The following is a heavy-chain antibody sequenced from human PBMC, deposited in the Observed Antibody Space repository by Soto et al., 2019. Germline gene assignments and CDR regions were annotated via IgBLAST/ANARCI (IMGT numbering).Heavy chain of an antibody. V-gene: IGHV3-11*05. D-gene: IGHD1-26*01. CDR1: GFTFSDAY. CDR2: ISHTSHYM. Sequence: QEQLVESGGGLVKPGGSLTLSCAAAGFTFSDAYMSWIRQAPGKGLEGVSYISHTSHYMKYSDFVEGRFTVSRDNAKNSLDLHMNSLRAEDTAVYYCAKTVGLGPFGHLTLWGRGTLVIVSS. CDR3: AKTVGLGPFGHLTL. J-gene: IGHJ2*01.